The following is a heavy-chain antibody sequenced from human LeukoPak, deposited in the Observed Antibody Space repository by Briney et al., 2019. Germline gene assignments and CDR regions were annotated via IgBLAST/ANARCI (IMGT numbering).Heavy chain of an antibody. D-gene: IGHD1-26*01. CDR3: AREPGEGSGSYFDY. J-gene: IGHJ4*02. V-gene: IGHV3-21*01. CDR1: GFTFRIYS. CDR2: ISSSSSYI. Sequence: GGSLTLSCAASGFTFRIYSMNWVRQAPGKGLEGVSSISSSSSYIYYADSEMGRFTIATDKAKNSLYLQMTSPRAEDTAVYNCAREPGEGSGSYFDYWGQGTLVTVPS.